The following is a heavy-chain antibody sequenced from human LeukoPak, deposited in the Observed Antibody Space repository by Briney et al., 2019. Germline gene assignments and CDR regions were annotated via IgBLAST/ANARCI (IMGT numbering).Heavy chain of an antibody. D-gene: IGHD7-27*01. CDR3: ASNHWGYDAFDI. J-gene: IGHJ3*02. Sequence: ASVKVSCKASGYTFTSYDINWVRQATGQGLEWMGWINPNSGGTNYAQKFQGRVTMTRDTSISTAYMELSRLRSDDTAVYYCASNHWGYDAFDIWGQGTMVTVSS. CDR1: GYTFTSYD. V-gene: IGHV1-2*02. CDR2: INPNSGGT.